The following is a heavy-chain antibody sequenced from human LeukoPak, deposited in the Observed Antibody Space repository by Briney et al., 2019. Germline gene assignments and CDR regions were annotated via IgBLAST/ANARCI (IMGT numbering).Heavy chain of an antibody. D-gene: IGHD3-22*01. CDR1: GGTFSSYT. V-gene: IGHV1-69*02. J-gene: IGHJ4*02. Sequence: GASVKVSCKASGGTFSSYTISWVRQAPGQGLEWMGRIIPILGITNYAQKFQGRVTITADKSTSTAYMELSSLRSEDTAMYYCARTYDSSGYSYYWGQGTLVTVSS. CDR2: IIPILGIT. CDR3: ARTYDSSGYSYY.